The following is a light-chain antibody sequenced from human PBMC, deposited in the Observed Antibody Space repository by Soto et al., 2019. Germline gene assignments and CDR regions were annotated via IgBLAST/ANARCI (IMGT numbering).Light chain of an antibody. CDR2: AAS. V-gene: IGKV3-20*01. Sequence: EIVLTQSPGTLSLSPGERATLSCRASHSVSSSYLAWYQQKPGQAPRLLIYAASNRATGIPDRFSGSGSWTDFTLTISRLEPEDFAVYYCQQYGSSPPWTFAQGTKVESK. CDR3: QQYGSSPPWT. J-gene: IGKJ1*01. CDR1: HSVSSSY.